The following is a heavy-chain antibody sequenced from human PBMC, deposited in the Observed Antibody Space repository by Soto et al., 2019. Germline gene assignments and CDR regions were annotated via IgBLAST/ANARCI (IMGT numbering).Heavy chain of an antibody. CDR1: GFTFGDYY. CDR2: IGNRGTGI. Sequence: QVQLVESGGGLVKPGGSLRLSCAASGFTFGDYYMTWIRQAPGKGLEWVSFIGNRGTGIYYADSVKGRFTIFRDNAKISLYLQMNSLRAEDTAMYYCARDLRAVGMASRFDPWGQGTLVTVSS. V-gene: IGHV3-11*01. CDR3: ARDLRAVGMASRFDP. J-gene: IGHJ5*02. D-gene: IGHD6-13*01.